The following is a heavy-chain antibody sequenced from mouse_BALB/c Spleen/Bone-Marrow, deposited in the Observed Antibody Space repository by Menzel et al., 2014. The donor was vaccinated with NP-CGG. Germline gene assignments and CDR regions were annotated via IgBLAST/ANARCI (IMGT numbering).Heavy chain of an antibody. J-gene: IGHJ3*01. CDR1: SYTFTDYA. CDR3: TRGGRYDEVAY. D-gene: IGHD2-14*01. V-gene: IGHV1S137*01. CDR2: ISTYYGNA. Sequence: VKLQESGPELVRPGVSVKISCKGSSYTFTDYAMHWVKQSHAKSLEWIGVISTYYGNANYNQKFKGKATITVDKSSSTAYMELARLTSEDSAVYYCTRGGRYDEVAYWGQGTLVTVSA.